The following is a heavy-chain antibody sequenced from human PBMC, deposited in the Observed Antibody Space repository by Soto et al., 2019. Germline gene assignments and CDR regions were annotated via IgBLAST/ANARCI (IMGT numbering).Heavy chain of an antibody. V-gene: IGHV5-51*01. CDR1: GYTFTNYW. J-gene: IGHJ6*02. CDR2: IYPGDSDT. CDR3: ARLMVRGDYYGMDV. Sequence: PGESLKISCKGLGYTFTNYWIGWVRQMPGKGLEWMGLIYPGDSDTRYSPSFQGQVTISADKSISTAYLQWSSLEASDTAMYYCARLMVRGDYYGMDVWGQGTTVTVSS. D-gene: IGHD3-10*01.